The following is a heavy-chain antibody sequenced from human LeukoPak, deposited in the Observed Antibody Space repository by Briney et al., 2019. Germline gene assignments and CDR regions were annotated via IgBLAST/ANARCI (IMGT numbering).Heavy chain of an antibody. CDR3: ARDLKLAKRWFGEPLGDY. J-gene: IGHJ4*02. D-gene: IGHD3-10*01. CDR2: INTKTGNP. Sequence: GASVKVSCKASGYTFTKYAMNWVRQAPGHGLEWMGWINTKTGNPTYAQGFTGRLVFSLDTSVSTAYLQISSLKAEDTAVYYCARDLKLAKRWFGEPLGDYWGQGTLVTVSS. CDR1: GYTFTKYA. V-gene: IGHV7-4-1*02.